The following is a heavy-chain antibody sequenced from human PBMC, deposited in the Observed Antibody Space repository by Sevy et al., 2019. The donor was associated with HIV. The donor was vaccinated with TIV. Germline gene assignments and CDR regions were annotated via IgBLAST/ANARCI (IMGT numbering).Heavy chain of an antibody. Sequence: GGYLRLSCAASGFTFDTYAMHWVRQAPGKGLEWVAVLSYDGNIKYYADSVKGRFTISRDDSKNTLYLQMNSLRDEGMAVYYCARDNGYDVRGYSPGYWGQGALVTVSS. CDR1: GFTFDTYA. CDR3: ARDNGYDVRGYSPGY. V-gene: IGHV3-30-3*01. CDR2: LSYDGNIK. J-gene: IGHJ4*02. D-gene: IGHD3-10*02.